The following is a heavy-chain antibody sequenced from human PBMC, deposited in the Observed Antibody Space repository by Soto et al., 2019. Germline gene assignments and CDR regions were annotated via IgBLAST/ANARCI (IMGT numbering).Heavy chain of an antibody. V-gene: IGHV5-10-1*01. D-gene: IGHD6-19*01. J-gene: IGHJ5*01. Sequence: GESLKISCKGSGYSFTSYWISWVRQMPGKGLEWMGRIDPSDSYTNYSPSFQGHVTISADKSSSTAYLQWSSLKASDTAMYYCGTSYPYSSYNWLDSWGQGTLVTVSS. CDR2: IDPSDSYT. CDR3: GTSYPYSSYNWLDS. CDR1: GYSFTSYW.